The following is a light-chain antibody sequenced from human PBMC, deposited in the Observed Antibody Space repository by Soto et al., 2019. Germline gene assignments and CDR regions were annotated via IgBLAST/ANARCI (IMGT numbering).Light chain of an antibody. CDR2: DAS. CDR3: QQYNPYSWT. J-gene: IGKJ1*01. Sequence: DIQMTQSPSTLSASVGDRVTITCRASQSISSWLAWYQQKPGKAPKVLIYDASNLESGVPSRFSGSGSGTEFTLTISSLQPDDFATYYCQQYNPYSWTFGQGTKVDIK. CDR1: QSISSW. V-gene: IGKV1-5*01.